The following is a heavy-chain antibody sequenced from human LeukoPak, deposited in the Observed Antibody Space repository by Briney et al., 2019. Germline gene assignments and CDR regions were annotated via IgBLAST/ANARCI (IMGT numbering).Heavy chain of an antibody. CDR2: MNPNSGNT. V-gene: IGHV1-8*02. CDR1: GYTFTGYY. J-gene: IGHJ6*02. D-gene: IGHD2-2*02. CDR3: ARGALPADCSSTSCYTGYYYYYGMDV. Sequence: ASVKVSCKASGYTFTGYYMHWVRQATGQGLEWMGWMNPNSGNTGYAQKFQGRVTMTRNTSISTAYMELSSLRSEDTAVYYCARGALPADCSSTSCYTGYYYYYGMDVWGQGTTVTVSS.